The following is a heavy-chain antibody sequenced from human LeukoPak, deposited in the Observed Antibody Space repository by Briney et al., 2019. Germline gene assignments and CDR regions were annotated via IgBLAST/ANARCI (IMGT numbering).Heavy chain of an antibody. CDR3: ATDQRGAGLGFVYGSGSFNGLDV. J-gene: IGHJ6*02. Sequence: DSVTVSCKVSGYTLTELSIHWARQAPGKGLEWMGGFDPEDGETIYAQKFQGRVTMTEDTSTDTGYMELSSLRSEDTAVYYCATDQRGAGLGFVYGSGSFNGLDVWGQGTTVTVSS. CDR2: FDPEDGET. V-gene: IGHV1-24*01. CDR1: GYTLTELS. D-gene: IGHD3-10*01.